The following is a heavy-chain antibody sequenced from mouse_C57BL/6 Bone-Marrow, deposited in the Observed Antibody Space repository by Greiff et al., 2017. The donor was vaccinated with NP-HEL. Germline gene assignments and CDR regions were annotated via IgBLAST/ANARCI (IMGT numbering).Heavy chain of an antibody. CDR3: ARRMDSNDFDY. CDR2: INPSSGYT. CDR1: GYTFTSYT. J-gene: IGHJ2*01. D-gene: IGHD2-5*01. V-gene: IGHV1-4*01. Sequence: QVQLKESGAELARPGASVKMSCKASGYTFTSYTMHWVKQRPGQGLEWIGYINPSSGYTKYNQKFKDKATLTADKSSSTAYMQLSSLTSEDSAVYYCARRMDSNDFDYWGQGTTLTVSS.